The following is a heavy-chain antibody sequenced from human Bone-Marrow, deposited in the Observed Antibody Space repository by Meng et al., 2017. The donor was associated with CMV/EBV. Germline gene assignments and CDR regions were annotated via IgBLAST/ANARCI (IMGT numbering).Heavy chain of an antibody. CDR1: GYTFTGYY. CDR3: ASLPRHRYYYYYGMDV. Sequence: ASVKVSCKASGYTFTGYYMHWVRQAPGQGLEWMGWINPNSGGTNYAQKFQGRVTMTRDTSISTAYMELSSLRSEDTAVYYCASLPRHRYYYYYGMDVWGQGTTVTVSS. J-gene: IGHJ6*02. V-gene: IGHV1-2*02. CDR2: INPNSGGT.